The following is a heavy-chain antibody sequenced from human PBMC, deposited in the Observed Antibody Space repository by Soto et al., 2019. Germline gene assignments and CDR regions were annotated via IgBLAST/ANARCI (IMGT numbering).Heavy chain of an antibody. J-gene: IGHJ3*02. CDR1: GGTFSSYA. CDR3: ASSTKSITMIVVVTDDAFDI. V-gene: IGHV1-69*13. D-gene: IGHD3-22*01. CDR2: IIPIFGTA. Sequence: SVKVSCKASGGTFSSYAISWVRQAPGQGLEWMGGIIPIFGTANYAQKFQGRATITADESTSTAYMELSSLRSEDTAVYYCASSTKSITMIVVVTDDAFDIWGQGTMVTVS.